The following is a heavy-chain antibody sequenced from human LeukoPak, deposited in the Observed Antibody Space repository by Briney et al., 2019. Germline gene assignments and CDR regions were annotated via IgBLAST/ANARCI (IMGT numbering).Heavy chain of an antibody. CDR1: GFTFSNAW. J-gene: IGHJ4*02. CDR3: ARAPEEPSGWHLYFDY. CDR2: IKSKTDGGTT. D-gene: IGHD6-19*01. V-gene: IGHV3-15*01. Sequence: GGSLRLSCAASGFTFSNAWMSWVRQAPGKGLEWVGRIKSKTDGGTTDYAAPVKGRFTISRDDSKNTLYLQMNSLRAEDTAVYYCARAPEEPSGWHLYFDYWGQGTLVTVSS.